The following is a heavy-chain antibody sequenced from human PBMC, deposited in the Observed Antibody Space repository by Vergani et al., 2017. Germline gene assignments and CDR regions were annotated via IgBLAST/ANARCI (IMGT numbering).Heavy chain of an antibody. CDR3: ARQEXGSGSYLSLGWFDP. V-gene: IGHV5-51*01. Sequence: EVQLVQSGAEVKKPGESLKISCTGSGYSFTNYWIGWVRQMPGKGLEWMGIIYPGDSDTRYSPSFQGQVTISADKSISTAYLQWSSLKASDTAMYYCARQEXGSGSYLSLGWFDPWGQGTLVTVSS. J-gene: IGHJ5*02. D-gene: IGHD3-10*01. CDR2: IYPGDSDT. CDR1: GYSFTNYW.